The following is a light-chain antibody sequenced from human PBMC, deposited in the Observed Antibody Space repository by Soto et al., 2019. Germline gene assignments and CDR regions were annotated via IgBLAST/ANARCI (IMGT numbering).Light chain of an antibody. CDR1: SSDVESYKL. Sequence: QSALTQPASVSESPGQSITISCTGTSSDVESYKLVSWYQQHPDKAPKLIIYEGNKRSSGVSNRFSGSKSGNTASLTISGLQAEDDADYYCCSYAGSTTFYVFGTGTKVTVL. CDR3: CSYAGSTTFYV. J-gene: IGLJ1*01. CDR2: EGN. V-gene: IGLV2-23*01.